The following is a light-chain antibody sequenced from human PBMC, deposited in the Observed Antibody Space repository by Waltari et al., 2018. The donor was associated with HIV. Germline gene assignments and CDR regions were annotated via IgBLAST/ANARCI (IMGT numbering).Light chain of an antibody. V-gene: IGLV2-14*01. CDR1: SSDVGGYGN. CDR2: EVS. Sequence: QSALTQPASVSGSPGPSITISCTGTSSDVGGYGNVSWYQQHPGKAPKLVIYEVSNRPSGVSTRFSGSKSGNTASLTISGLQAEDEADYYCGSYTSSGTRVFGGGTRLTVL. J-gene: IGLJ3*02. CDR3: GSYTSSGTRV.